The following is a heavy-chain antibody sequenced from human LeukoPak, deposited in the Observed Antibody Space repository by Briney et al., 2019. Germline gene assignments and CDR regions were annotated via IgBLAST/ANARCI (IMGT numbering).Heavy chain of an antibody. CDR3: ARDRGSPSLFDI. Sequence: SETLSLTCTVSGGSISSYYWSWIRQPPGKGPEWIGYIYYSGSTNYNPSLKSRVTISVDTSKNQFSLKLSSVTAPDTAVYYCARDRGSPSLFDIWGQGTMVTVSS. CDR2: IYYSGST. CDR1: GGSISSYY. J-gene: IGHJ3*02. D-gene: IGHD2-15*01. V-gene: IGHV4-59*01.